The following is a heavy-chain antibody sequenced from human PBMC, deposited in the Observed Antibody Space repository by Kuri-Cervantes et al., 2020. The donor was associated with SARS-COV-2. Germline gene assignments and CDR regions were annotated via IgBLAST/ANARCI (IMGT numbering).Heavy chain of an antibody. V-gene: IGHV3-30*18. CDR2: ISHDGKNK. D-gene: IGHD2-21*01. J-gene: IGHJ4*02. CDR3: AKDRVGVQDF. Sequence: LSLTCAASGFNFSRTDMHWVRQAPGKGLEWVAVISHDGKNKRCIASGKGRFTISRDNSQNTLYLHMKSLRSEDTAMYYCAKDRVGVQDFWGQGTLVTVSS. CDR1: GFNFSRTD.